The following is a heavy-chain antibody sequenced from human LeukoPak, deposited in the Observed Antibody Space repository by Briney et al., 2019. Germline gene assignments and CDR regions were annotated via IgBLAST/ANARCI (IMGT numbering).Heavy chain of an antibody. CDR3: ASRQLWPRRDDY. Sequence: SETLSLTCVVSGGSVSDYYWGWIRQPPGRGLEWIGYVYYSGSTNYNPSFKSRVTISVDTSKNQFSLKLSSVIAADTAVYYCASRQLWPRRDDYWGQGTLVTVSS. CDR2: VYYSGST. J-gene: IGHJ4*02. D-gene: IGHD5-18*01. CDR1: GGSVSDYY. V-gene: IGHV4-59*02.